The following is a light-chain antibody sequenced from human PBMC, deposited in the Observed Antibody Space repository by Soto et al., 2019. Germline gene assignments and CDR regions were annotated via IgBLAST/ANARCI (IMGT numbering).Light chain of an antibody. J-gene: IGLJ3*02. CDR3: AAWDDSLNGHWV. CDR2: SSN. CDR1: SSNIGSNA. Sequence: QSVLTQPPSASGTPGRRVTISCSGSSSNIGSNAVNWYQQFPRTAPKLLIYSSNQRPSGVPDRFSASQSGTSASLAISGLQSEDEADYYCAAWDDSLNGHWVFGGGTKLTVL. V-gene: IGLV1-44*01.